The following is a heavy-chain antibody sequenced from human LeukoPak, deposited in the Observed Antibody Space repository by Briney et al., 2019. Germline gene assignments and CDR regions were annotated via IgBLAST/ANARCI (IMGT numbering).Heavy chain of an antibody. CDR3: ATSRITMVRGVSGAFDI. V-gene: IGHV1-69-2*01. Sequence: ASVKVSCKVSGYTFTDYSMHWVQQAPGKGLEWMGLVDPEDGETIYAEKFQGRVTITADTSTDTAYMELSSLRSEDTAVYYCATSRITMVRGVSGAFDIWGQGTMVTVSS. J-gene: IGHJ3*02. D-gene: IGHD3-10*01. CDR1: GYTFTDYS. CDR2: VDPEDGET.